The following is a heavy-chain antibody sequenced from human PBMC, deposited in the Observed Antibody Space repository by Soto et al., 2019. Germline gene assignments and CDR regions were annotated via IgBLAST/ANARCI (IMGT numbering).Heavy chain of an antibody. Sequence: GGSLRRSSAASGFIFGNHFMTWVRQAPGRALEWVSTINANAIDTHYAASVKGRFTLSRDKSKSTLDLQMNSLRAEDTAIYYFVSWVYAHLDFWGPGTLVPVSS. J-gene: IGHJ4*02. CDR1: GFIFGNHF. CDR3: VSWVYAHLDF. D-gene: IGHD2-8*01. CDR2: INANAIDT. V-gene: IGHV3-23*01.